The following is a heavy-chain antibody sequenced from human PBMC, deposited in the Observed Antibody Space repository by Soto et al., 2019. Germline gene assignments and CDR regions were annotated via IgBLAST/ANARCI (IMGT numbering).Heavy chain of an antibody. D-gene: IGHD1-1*01. Sequence: GGSLRLSCAASGFTFSSYEMNWVRQAPGKGLEWVSYISSSGSTIYYADSVKGRFTISRDNAKNSLYLQMNSLRAEDTAVYYCARDHVVQPMPYYYYGMDVWGQGTTVTVSS. J-gene: IGHJ6*02. CDR1: GFTFSSYE. CDR2: ISSSGSTI. V-gene: IGHV3-48*03. CDR3: ARDHVVQPMPYYYYGMDV.